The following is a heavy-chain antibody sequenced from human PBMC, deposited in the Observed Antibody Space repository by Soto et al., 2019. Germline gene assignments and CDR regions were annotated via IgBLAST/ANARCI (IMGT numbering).Heavy chain of an antibody. Sequence: GGSLRLSCAASGFTFDDYTMHWVRQAPGKGLEWVSLISWDGGSTYYADSVKGRFTISRDNSKNSLYLQMNSLRTEDTALYYCAKDIGEGSSGNYYYYGMDVWGQGTTVTVSS. CDR3: AKDIGEGSSGNYYYYGMDV. D-gene: IGHD6-13*01. V-gene: IGHV3-43*01. J-gene: IGHJ6*02. CDR1: GFTFDDYT. CDR2: ISWDGGST.